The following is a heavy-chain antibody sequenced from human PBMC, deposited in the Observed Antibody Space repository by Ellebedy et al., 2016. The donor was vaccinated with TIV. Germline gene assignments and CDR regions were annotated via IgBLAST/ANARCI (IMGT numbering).Heavy chain of an antibody. J-gene: IGHJ4*02. CDR1: GGSISTYY. D-gene: IGHD6-13*01. Sequence: SETLSLTCTVSGGSISTYYWSWIRQPPGKGLEWIGSVYHSGDTKYNPSLKSRVTMSVDTSKNQISLNLSSVTAADTAVYYCARDADYSSSWYGYFDSWGQGTLVTVSS. V-gene: IGHV4-59*01. CDR2: VYHSGDT. CDR3: ARDADYSSSWYGYFDS.